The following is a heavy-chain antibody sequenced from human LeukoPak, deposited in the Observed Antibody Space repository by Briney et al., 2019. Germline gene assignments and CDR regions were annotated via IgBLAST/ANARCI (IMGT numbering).Heavy chain of an antibody. CDR1: GYTFTSYG. Sequence: GASVRVSCKASGYTFTSYGISWVRQAPGQGLEWMGWISAYNGNTNYAQKLQGRVTMTTDTSTSTAYMELRSLRSDDTAVYYCARKNFGDYYDSSGPKGDAFDIWGQGTMVTVSS. CDR3: ARKNFGDYYDSSGPKGDAFDI. J-gene: IGHJ3*02. D-gene: IGHD3-22*01. CDR2: ISAYNGNT. V-gene: IGHV1-18*01.